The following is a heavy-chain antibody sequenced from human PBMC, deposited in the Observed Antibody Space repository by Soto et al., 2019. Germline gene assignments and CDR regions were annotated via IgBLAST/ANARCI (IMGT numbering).Heavy chain of an antibody. CDR2: IIPIFGTA. D-gene: IGHD6-13*01. J-gene: IGHJ4*02. CDR1: GGTFSSYA. CDR3: ARSYSSTYYFDY. V-gene: IGHV1-69*06. Sequence: GASVKVSCKASGGTFSSYAISWVRQAPGQGLEWMGGIIPIFGTANYAQKFQGRVTITADKSTSTAYMELSSLRSGDTAVYYCARSYSSTYYFDYWGQGTLVTVSS.